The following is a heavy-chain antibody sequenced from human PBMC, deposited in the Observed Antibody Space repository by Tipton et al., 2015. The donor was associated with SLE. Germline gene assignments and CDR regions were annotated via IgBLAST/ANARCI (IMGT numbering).Heavy chain of an antibody. V-gene: IGHV4-39*07. CDR1: GGSISSSSYY. D-gene: IGHD2-21*01. CDR3: ARDDSWAYCCVDCGGYFDL. J-gene: IGHJ2*01. Sequence: TLSLTCTVSGGSISSSSYYWGWIRQPPGKGLEWIGSIYYSGSTYYNPSLKSRVTISVDTSKNQFSLKLSSVTAADTAVYYCARDDSWAYCCVDCGGYFDLWGRCPLVTVSS. CDR2: IYYSGST.